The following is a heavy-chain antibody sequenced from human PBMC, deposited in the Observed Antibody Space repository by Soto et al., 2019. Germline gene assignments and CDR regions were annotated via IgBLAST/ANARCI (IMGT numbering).Heavy chain of an antibody. CDR3: ARDRDYYDSSGYPTILYYGMDV. CDR1: GFTFSSYA. V-gene: IGHV3-30-3*01. J-gene: IGHJ6*02. CDR2: ISYDGSNK. D-gene: IGHD3-22*01. Sequence: GGSLRLSCAASGFTFSSYAMHWVLQAPCKGLEWVAVISYDGSNKYYADSVKGRFTISRDNSKNTLYLQMNSLRAEDTAVYYCARDRDYYDSSGYPTILYYGMDVWGQGTTVTVSS.